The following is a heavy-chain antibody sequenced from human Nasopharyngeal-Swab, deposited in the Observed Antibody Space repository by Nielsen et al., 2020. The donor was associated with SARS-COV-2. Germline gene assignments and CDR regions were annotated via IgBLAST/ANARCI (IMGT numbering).Heavy chain of an antibody. Sequence: GSLKISCAASGFTFSSYSMNWVRQAPGKGLAWVSSISTSSSYIYYADSVKGRFTISRDNAKNSLYLQMNSLRAEDTAVYYCAREVGSSWYYFDYWGQGTLVTVSS. CDR1: GFTFSSYS. CDR3: AREVGSSWYYFDY. CDR2: ISTSSSYI. J-gene: IGHJ4*02. V-gene: IGHV3-21*01. D-gene: IGHD6-13*01.